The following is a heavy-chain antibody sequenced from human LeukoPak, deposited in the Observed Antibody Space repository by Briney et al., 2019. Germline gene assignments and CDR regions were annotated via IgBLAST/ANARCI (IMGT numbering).Heavy chain of an antibody. Sequence: SVKVSCKASGGTFSSYAISWVRQAPGQGLEWMGGIIPIFGTANYAQKFQGRVTITADESTSTAYLELSSLRSEDTAVYYCARGAVTTVYAFDIWGQGTMVTVSS. CDR1: GGTFSSYA. CDR3: ARGAVTTVYAFDI. V-gene: IGHV1-69*13. CDR2: IIPIFGTA. J-gene: IGHJ3*02. D-gene: IGHD4-11*01.